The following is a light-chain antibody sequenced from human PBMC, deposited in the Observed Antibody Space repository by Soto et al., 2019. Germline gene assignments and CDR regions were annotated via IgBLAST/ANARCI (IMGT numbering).Light chain of an antibody. J-gene: IGLJ1*01. CDR1: SSDVGSYNY. CDR3: KSRAASIPYV. V-gene: IGLV2-14*01. CDR2: EVS. Sequence: QSALAQPASVSGSPGQSITISCTGTSSDVGSYNYVSWYQQVPGKAPKLLIYEVSNRPSGVSNRFSGSKSGNTASLTISGLQPEDEADYYCKSRAASIPYVFGTGTKLTVL.